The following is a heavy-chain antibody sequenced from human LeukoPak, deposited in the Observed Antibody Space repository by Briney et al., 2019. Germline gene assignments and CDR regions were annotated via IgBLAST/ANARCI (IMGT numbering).Heavy chain of an antibody. D-gene: IGHD2-2*02. Sequence: GGSLRLSCAASGFTFSSYGMSWVRQAPGKGLEWVSGINWNGGSTGYADSVKGRFTISRDNAKNSLYLQMNSLRAEDTALYYCARRDIVVVPAAIFGAFDIWGQGTVVTVSS. CDR3: ARRDIVVVPAAIFGAFDI. V-gene: IGHV3-20*04. CDR2: INWNGGST. J-gene: IGHJ3*02. CDR1: GFTFSSYG.